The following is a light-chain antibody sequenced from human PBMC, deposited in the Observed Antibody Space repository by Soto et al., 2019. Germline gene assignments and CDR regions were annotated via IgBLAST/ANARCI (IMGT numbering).Light chain of an antibody. CDR3: QHRTNWPRT. CDR2: HAS. V-gene: IGKV3-11*01. Sequence: EVVLTQSPATLSLSPGERATLSCRASQSVGTFLAWYQQKPGQAPRLIIYHASNRATGIPVRFSGTGSGTDFALTISSVEPEDVAVYYCQHRTNWPRTFGQGTKLDIK. CDR1: QSVGTF. J-gene: IGKJ2*01.